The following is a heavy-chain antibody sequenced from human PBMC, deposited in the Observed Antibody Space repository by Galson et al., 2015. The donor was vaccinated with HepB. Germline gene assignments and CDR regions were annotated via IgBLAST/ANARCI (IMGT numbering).Heavy chain of an antibody. CDR1: GFTFSSYG. D-gene: IGHD3-3*01. J-gene: IGHJ6*02. V-gene: IGHV3-33*01. Sequence: SLRLSCAASGFTFSSYGMHWVRQAPGKGLEWVAVIWYDGSNKYYADSVKGRFTISRDNSKNTLYLQMNSLRAEDTAVYYCARDSTIFGVAPYYYYGMDVWGQGTTDTVSS. CDR2: IWYDGSNK. CDR3: ARDSTIFGVAPYYYYGMDV.